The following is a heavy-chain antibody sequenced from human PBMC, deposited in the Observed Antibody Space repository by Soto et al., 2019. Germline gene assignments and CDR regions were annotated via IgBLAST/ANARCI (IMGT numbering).Heavy chain of an antibody. CDR1: GDSIRTSSYY. J-gene: IGHJ6*03. V-gene: IGHV4-39*01. Sequence: SETLSLTCTVSGDSIRTSSYYWGWIRQPPGKGLEWIGSIYYSGSTYYNPSLKSRVTISVDTSKNQFSLKLSSVTAADTAVYYCARHGALLCMDVWGKGTTVTVSS. D-gene: IGHD3-10*01. CDR3: ARHGALLCMDV. CDR2: IYYSGST.